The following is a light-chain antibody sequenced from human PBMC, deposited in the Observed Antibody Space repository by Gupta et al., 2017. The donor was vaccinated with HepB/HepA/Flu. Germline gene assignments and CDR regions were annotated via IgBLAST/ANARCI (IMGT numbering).Light chain of an antibody. J-gene: IGLJ2*01. CDR1: SSDVGGYDL. CDR2: DVI. CDR3: CSYAGTTIHVV. V-gene: IGLV2-23*02. Sequence: QSALSQPASVSGSPGQSITISCIGSSSDVGGYDLVSWYQQHPGKAPKLMSYDVIKRPSGVSDRFAGSKSGNTAYLTLSGLQAEDEAEDDCCSYAGTTIHVVCGGGTKLTGL.